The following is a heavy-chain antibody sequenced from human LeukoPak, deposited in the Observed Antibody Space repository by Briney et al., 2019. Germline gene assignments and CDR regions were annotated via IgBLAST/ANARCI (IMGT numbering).Heavy chain of an antibody. V-gene: IGHV3-23*01. CDR2: ISGSGGST. CDR3: AKDAAKEYDILTGYLGYYFDY. J-gene: IGHJ4*02. Sequence: GGSLRLSCAASGSTFSSYAMSWVRQAPGKGLEWVSAISGSGGSTYYADSVKGRFTISKDNSKNTLFLQIISLRAEDTAVYYCAKDAAKEYDILTGYLGYYFDYWGQGTLVTVSS. D-gene: IGHD3-9*01. CDR1: GSTFSSYA.